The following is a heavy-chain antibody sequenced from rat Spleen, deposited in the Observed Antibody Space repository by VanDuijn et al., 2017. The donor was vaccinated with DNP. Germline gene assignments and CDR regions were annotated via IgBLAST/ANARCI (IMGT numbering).Heavy chain of an antibody. CDR1: GFTFSNYD. D-gene: IGHD1-11*01. V-gene: IGHV5S13*01. CDR3: ATHSFTSGITTAFGS. Sequence: EVQLMESGGGLVQPGRSLKLSCAASGFTFSNYDMAWVRQAPTKGLEWVASISPTGSSTYYRDSVKGRFTISRDNAENTLFLQMDSLRSEDTATYYCATHSFTSGITTAFGSWGQGTLVTVSS. J-gene: IGHJ3*01. CDR2: ISPTGSST.